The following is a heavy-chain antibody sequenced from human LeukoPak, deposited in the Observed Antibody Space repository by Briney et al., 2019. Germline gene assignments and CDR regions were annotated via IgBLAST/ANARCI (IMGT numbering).Heavy chain of an antibody. V-gene: IGHV4-31*03. J-gene: IGHJ5*02. CDR3: ARVGRFWSGYYTYNWFHP. CDR1: GGSISSGGYY. D-gene: IGHD3-3*01. Sequence: PSETLSLTCTVSGGSISSGGYYWSWIRQHPGKGLEWIRDIYYSGSTYYNPSLKSRVTISVDTSKNQFSLKLSSVTAADTAVYYCARVGRFWSGYYTYNWFHPWGQGTLVTVSS. CDR2: IYYSGST.